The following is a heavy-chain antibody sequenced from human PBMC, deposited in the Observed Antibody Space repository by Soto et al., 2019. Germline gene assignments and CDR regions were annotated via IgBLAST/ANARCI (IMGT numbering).Heavy chain of an antibody. CDR2: IFSNDES. J-gene: IGHJ5*02. CDR1: GFSLSNTLMG. CDR3: ARIEGSRGFDP. V-gene: IGHV2-26*01. Sequence: QVTLKQSGPVLVKPAETLTLTCTVSGFSLSNTLMGVSWIRQPQGGALEWLAHIFSNDESSYSTSLRSRLTISQDTSTSQVVLTMTNLDPVDTGTYYCARIEGSRGFDPWGQGTLVTVSS. D-gene: IGHD6-13*01.